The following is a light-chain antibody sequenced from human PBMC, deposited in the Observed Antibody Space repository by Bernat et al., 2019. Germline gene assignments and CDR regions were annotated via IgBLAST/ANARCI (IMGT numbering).Light chain of an antibody. Sequence: AIQMTQSPSSLSASVGDRVTITCRASQGIGNDLGWYQQKPGKAPKLLIYAASTLQSGVPSRFSGSGSGTDFTLTINSLQPEDFATYYCLQDYNYPITFGQGTRLEIK. CDR1: QGIGND. CDR2: AAS. J-gene: IGKJ5*01. V-gene: IGKV1-6*02. CDR3: LQDYNYPIT.